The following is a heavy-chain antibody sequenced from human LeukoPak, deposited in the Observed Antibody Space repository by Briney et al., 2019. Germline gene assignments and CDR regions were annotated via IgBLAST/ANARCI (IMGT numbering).Heavy chain of an antibody. Sequence: PSETLSLTCAVYGGSFSGYYWSWIRQPPGKGLEWIGEINHSGSTNYNPSLKSRVTISLDTSKNQFSLKLSSVTGADAAVYYCARGSQHRNFAYWGQGTLVTVSS. CDR3: ARGSQHRNFAY. J-gene: IGHJ4*02. V-gene: IGHV4-34*01. CDR2: INHSGST. CDR1: GGSFSGYY. D-gene: IGHD2-21*01.